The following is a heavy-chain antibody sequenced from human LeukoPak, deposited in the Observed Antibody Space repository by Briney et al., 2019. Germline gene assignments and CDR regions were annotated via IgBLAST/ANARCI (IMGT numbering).Heavy chain of an antibody. J-gene: IGHJ4*02. Sequence: GGSLRLSCAASGFTFSSYAMHWVRQAPGKGLEWVAVISYDGSNKYYADSVKGRFTISRDNSKNTLYLQMNSLRAEDTAVYYCARGTLLRLGELSPYYFDYWGQGTLVTVSS. D-gene: IGHD3-16*02. CDR3: ARGTLLRLGELSPYYFDY. CDR1: GFTFSSYA. V-gene: IGHV3-30-3*01. CDR2: ISYDGSNK.